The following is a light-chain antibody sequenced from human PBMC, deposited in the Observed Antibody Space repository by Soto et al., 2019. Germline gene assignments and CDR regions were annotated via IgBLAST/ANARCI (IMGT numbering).Light chain of an antibody. CDR3: QQYNNWPPT. CDR2: GAS. J-gene: IGKJ1*01. V-gene: IGKV3-15*01. Sequence: LMTQSPATLAVSPGERAALSCGASQSVSTNLAWYQQKPGQAPRLLIYGASTRPTGIPARFSGSGSGTEFTLTISSLQSEDFEVYYCQQYNNWPPTFGQGTKVDIK. CDR1: QSVSTN.